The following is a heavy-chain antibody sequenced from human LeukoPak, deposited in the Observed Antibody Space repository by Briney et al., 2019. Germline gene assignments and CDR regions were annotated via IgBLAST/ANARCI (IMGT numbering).Heavy chain of an antibody. D-gene: IGHD1-26*01. V-gene: IGHV3-21*04. Sequence: GGSLRLSCAASGFTFSGYCMNWVGQAPGKGLEWVSSISTSSSYIYYADSVKGRFTISRDNSKNTLYLQMNSLRAEDTAVYYCAKDGWDFEVGATDYWGQGTLVTVSS. CDR3: AKDGWDFEVGATDY. CDR1: GFTFSGYC. CDR2: ISTSSSYI. J-gene: IGHJ4*02.